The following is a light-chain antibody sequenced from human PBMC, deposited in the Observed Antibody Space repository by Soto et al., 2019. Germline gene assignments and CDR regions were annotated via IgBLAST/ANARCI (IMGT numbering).Light chain of an antibody. V-gene: IGKV3D-20*02. J-gene: IGKJ4*01. CDR1: QSVSSSH. Sequence: EIVLTQSPGTLSLSPGEGATLSCRASQSVSSSHLAWYQQKPGQPPRLLIYGTSSRATGIPDRFTGGGSGTNFTLTISSLEPEDFAVYYCQQRSDWITFGGGTKVDIK. CDR3: QQRSDWIT. CDR2: GTS.